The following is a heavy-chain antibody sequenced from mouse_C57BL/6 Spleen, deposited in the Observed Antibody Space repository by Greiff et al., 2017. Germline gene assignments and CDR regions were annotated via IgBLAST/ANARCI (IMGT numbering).Heavy chain of an antibody. CDR2: INPNNGGT. J-gene: IGHJ1*03. D-gene: IGHD1-1*01. CDR3: SVVSTDWYFDV. Sequence: VQLQQSGPELVKPGASVKISCKASGYTFTDYYMNWVKQSHGKSLEWIGDINPNNGGTSYNQKFKGKATLTVDKSYSTAYMELRSLTSEDSAVYYCSVVSTDWYFDVWGTGTTVTVSS. CDR1: GYTFTDYY. V-gene: IGHV1-26*01.